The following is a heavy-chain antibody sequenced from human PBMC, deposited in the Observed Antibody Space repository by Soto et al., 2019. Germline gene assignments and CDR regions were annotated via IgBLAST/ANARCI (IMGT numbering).Heavy chain of an antibody. CDR1: GFTFSSYG. Sequence: GGSLRLSCAASGFTFSSYGMHWVRQAPGKGLEWVAVISNDGGDKYNADSVKGRFTISRDNSKNTLYLQMNSLRPEDTAVYYCAKDRDIAAAAYYFDYWGQGTLVTVSS. V-gene: IGHV3-30*18. D-gene: IGHD6-13*01. CDR3: AKDRDIAAAAYYFDY. J-gene: IGHJ4*02. CDR2: ISNDGGDK.